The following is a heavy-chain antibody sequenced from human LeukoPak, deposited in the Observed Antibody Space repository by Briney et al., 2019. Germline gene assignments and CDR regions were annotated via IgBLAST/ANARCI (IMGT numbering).Heavy chain of an antibody. V-gene: IGHV4-59*04. J-gene: IGHJ4*02. CDR2: IYYSGNT. D-gene: IGHD1-26*01. CDR1: GGSISSFY. Sequence: SETLSLTCTVSGGSISSFYWGWIRQPPGKGLEWIGSIYYSGNTYYNPSLKSRVTISVDTSKNQFSLKLSSVTAADTAVYYCARDSLGAGTVGATSGYWGQGTLVTVSS. CDR3: ARDSLGAGTVGATSGY.